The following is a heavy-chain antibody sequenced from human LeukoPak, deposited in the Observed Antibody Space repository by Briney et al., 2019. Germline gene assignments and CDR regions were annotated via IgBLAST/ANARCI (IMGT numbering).Heavy chain of an antibody. J-gene: IGHJ3*02. CDR2: IYYSGST. D-gene: IGHD3-22*01. Sequence: SETLSLTCTVSGGSISSYYWSWIRQPPGKGLEWIGYIYYSGSTNYNPSLKSRVTISVDTSKNQFSLKLSSVTAADTAVYYCARMNYYDSSGYYYPLAFDIWGQGTMVTVSS. CDR3: ARMNYYDSSGYYYPLAFDI. V-gene: IGHV4-59*01. CDR1: GGSISSYY.